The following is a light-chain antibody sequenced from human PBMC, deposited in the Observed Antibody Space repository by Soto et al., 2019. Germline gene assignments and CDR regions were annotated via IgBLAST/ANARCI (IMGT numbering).Light chain of an antibody. CDR3: QKYNSAPWT. Sequence: DIQMTQSPSSLSASVGDRVTITCRASQDISNSLAWYQQRPGKVPKLLIYVASTLQSGVPSRFSGSGSGTDFTLTISSLQPEDVATYYCQKYNSAPWTFGQGTKVEIK. V-gene: IGKV1-27*01. CDR2: VAS. J-gene: IGKJ1*01. CDR1: QDISNS.